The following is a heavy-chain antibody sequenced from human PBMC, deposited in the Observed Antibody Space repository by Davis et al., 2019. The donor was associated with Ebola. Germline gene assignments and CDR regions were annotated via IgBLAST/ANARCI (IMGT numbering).Heavy chain of an antibody. J-gene: IGHJ4*02. CDR1: GFTVSSNY. Sequence: GESLKISCAVSGFTVSSNYMSWVRQAPGKGLEWVSVIYGGGSTYYADSVKGRFTISRDNAKNTLYLQMNSLRAEDTAVYYCARRDPVHDYWGQGTLVTVSS. V-gene: IGHV3-53*01. CDR2: IYGGGST. CDR3: ARRDPVHDY.